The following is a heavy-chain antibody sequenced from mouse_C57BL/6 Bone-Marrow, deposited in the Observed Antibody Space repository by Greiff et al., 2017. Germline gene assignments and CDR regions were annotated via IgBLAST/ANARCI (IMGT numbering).Heavy chain of an antibody. D-gene: IGHD1-1*02. CDR3: TTWHYGGPSYARDY. CDR2: IDPEDGGT. Sequence: VQLQQSGAELVRPGASVKLSCTASGFNLNDYYMHWVKQRPEQGLEWIGRIDPEDGGTKYAPKFPGKATLTADTSSNTAYLQLSSLTSADTAVYSCTTWHYGGPSYARDYWGQGTSVTVSS. CDR1: GFNLNDYY. V-gene: IGHV14-1*01. J-gene: IGHJ4*01.